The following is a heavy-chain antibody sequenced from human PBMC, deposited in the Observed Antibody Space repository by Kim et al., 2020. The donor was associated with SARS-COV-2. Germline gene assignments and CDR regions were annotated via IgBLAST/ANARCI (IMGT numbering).Heavy chain of an antibody. D-gene: IGHD3-3*01. V-gene: IGHV3-21*01. J-gene: IGHJ5*02. CDR2: SSSSRYI. Sequence: SSSSRYINYADSVKRRFTIPRDNANNSLYLQMNSLRAEDTAVYYCAREGHYYGFWSGYPIPNWFDPWGQGTLVTVSS. CDR3: AREGHYYGFWSGYPIPNWFDP.